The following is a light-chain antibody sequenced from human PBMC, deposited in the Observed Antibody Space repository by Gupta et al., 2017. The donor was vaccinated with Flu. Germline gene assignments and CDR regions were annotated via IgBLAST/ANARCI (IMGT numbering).Light chain of an antibody. Sequence: SSLSASVGDRVTITCRASQGISNYLAWYQQKPGKGPKLLIYAASTGQAGVPSRFRGSGSGTDFTLTISSRQPEDVATYYCQKYNSAPPYTFGQGTKLEIK. J-gene: IGKJ2*01. CDR3: QKYNSAPPYT. CDR2: AAS. CDR1: QGISNY. V-gene: IGKV1-27*01.